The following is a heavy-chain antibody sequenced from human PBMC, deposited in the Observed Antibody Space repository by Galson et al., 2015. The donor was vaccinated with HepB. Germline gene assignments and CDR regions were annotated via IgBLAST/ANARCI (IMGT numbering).Heavy chain of an antibody. J-gene: IGHJ3*02. V-gene: IGHV4-4*02. CDR3: ARVMDLREALDI. CDR2: ISHSGST. D-gene: IGHD2-8*01. CDR1: ADSIKRSNW. Sequence: TLSLTCGVSADSIKRSNWWSWVRQSPGKGLEWIGQISHSGSTNYSPSLRSRVTISVDKSRNEFSRKLTSVTAADTAIYYCARVMDLREALDIWGQGTMVTVSS.